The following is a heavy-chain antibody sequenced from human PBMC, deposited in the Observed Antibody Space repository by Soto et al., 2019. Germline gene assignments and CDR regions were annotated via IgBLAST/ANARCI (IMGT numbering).Heavy chain of an antibody. CDR3: ARSCSGGSCYHYYYYGMDV. Sequence: PGESLKISCKGSGYSFTSYWISWVRQMPGKGLEWMGRIDPSDSYTNYSPSFQGHVTISADKSISTAYLQWSSLKASDTAMYYCARSCSGGSCYHYYYYGMDVWGQGTTVTVSS. CDR2: IDPSDSYT. D-gene: IGHD2-15*01. V-gene: IGHV5-10-1*01. J-gene: IGHJ6*02. CDR1: GYSFTSYW.